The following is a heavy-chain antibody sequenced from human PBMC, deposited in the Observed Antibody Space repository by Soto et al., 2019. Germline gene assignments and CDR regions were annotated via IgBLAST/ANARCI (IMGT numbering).Heavy chain of an antibody. CDR3: ARALDFWSAYFDY. J-gene: IGHJ4*02. CDR2: IYWKGGNR. V-gene: IGHV3-20*04. D-gene: IGHD3-3*01. CDR1: GFNVDDYG. Sequence: GGSLRLSCTMSGFNVDDYGMSWVRHVPGKGLEWVSGIYWKGGNRHYADSVKGRFTITRDNSKNTLYLQMNSLRTEDTAVYYCARALDFWSAYFDYWGQGSLVTVSS.